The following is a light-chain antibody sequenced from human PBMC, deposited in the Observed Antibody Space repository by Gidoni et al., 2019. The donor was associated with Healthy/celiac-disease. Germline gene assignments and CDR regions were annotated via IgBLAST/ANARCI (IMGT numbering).Light chain of an antibody. CDR3: QVGDTTTDRMV. J-gene: IGLJ3*02. CDR1: HLGAKS. CDR2: GDR. V-gene: IGLV3-21*02. Sequence: SYVLTQPPSVSLAPGQTATIASGGDHLGAKSVNWYQKKAGQGPVLVVFGDRVRPSGIQESFSCALPANTTTLTISRVEVGDAADYYCQVGDTTTDRMVFGGGTKLTVL.